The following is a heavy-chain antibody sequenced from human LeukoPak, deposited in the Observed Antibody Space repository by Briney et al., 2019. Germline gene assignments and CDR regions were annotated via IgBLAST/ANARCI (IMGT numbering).Heavy chain of an antibody. CDR3: AREGAYDILTGYYKGSWFDP. V-gene: IGHV1-2*02. CDR1: GYTFTGYY. Sequence: ASVKVSCKASGYTFTGYYMHWVRQAPGQGLEWMGWINPNSGGTNYAQKFQGRVTMTRDTSISTAYMELSRLRSDDTAVYYCAREGAYDILTGYYKGSWFDPWGQGTLVTVSS. CDR2: INPNSGGT. D-gene: IGHD3-9*01. J-gene: IGHJ5*02.